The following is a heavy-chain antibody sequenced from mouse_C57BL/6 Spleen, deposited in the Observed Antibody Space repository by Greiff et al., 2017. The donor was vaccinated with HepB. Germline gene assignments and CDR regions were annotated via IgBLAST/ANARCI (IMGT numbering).Heavy chain of an antibody. J-gene: IGHJ2*01. V-gene: IGHV5-4*03. CDR2: ISDGGSYT. Sequence: EVKVVESGGGLVKPGGSLKLSCAASGFTFSSYAMSWVRQTPEKRLEWVATISDGGSYTYYPDNVKGRFTISRDNAKNNLYLQMSHLKSEDTAMYYCARANWDYWGQGTTLTVSS. D-gene: IGHD4-1*01. CDR3: ARANWDY. CDR1: GFTFSSYA.